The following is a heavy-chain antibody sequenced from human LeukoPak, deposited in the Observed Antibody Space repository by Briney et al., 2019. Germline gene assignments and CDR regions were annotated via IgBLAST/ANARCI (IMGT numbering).Heavy chain of an antibody. CDR2: ISGSGGST. J-gene: IGHJ4*02. Sequence: GGSLRLSCAASGFTFSSYAMSWVRQAPGKGLEWVSAISGSGGSTYYADSVKGRFTISRDNSKNTLYLQMNSLRAEDTAVYYCARATTYDILTGYSDYWGQGTLVTVSS. CDR1: GFTFSSYA. D-gene: IGHD3-9*01. V-gene: IGHV3-23*01. CDR3: ARATTYDILTGYSDY.